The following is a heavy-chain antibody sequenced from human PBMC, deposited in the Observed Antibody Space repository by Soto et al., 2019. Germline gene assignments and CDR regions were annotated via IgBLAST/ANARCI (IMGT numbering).Heavy chain of an antibody. J-gene: IGHJ6*02. D-gene: IGHD3-3*01. CDR3: ATSKRGVPIEVGGVPPYYYCGMDV. CDR1: GGTFSSYA. Sequence: QVQLVQSGAEVKKPGSSVKVSCKASGGTFSSYAISWVRQAPGQGLEWMGGIIPIFGTANYAQKFQGRVTITADESTSTAYMELSSLRSEDTAVYYCATSKRGVPIEVGGVPPYYYCGMDVWGQGTTVTVSS. CDR2: IIPIFGTA. V-gene: IGHV1-69*01.